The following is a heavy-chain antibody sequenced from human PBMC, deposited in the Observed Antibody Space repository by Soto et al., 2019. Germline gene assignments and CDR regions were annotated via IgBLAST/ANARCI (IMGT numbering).Heavy chain of an antibody. V-gene: IGHV3-23*01. CDR1: GFTFSSYS. Sequence: PGGSLRLSCAASGFTFSSYSMNWVRQAPGKGLEWVSTISGSSDSDRTYYADSVKGQVTISADKSISTAYLQWSSLKASDTAMYYCARNYYMDVWGKGTTVTVSS. CDR3: ARNYYMDV. J-gene: IGHJ6*03. CDR2: ISGSSDSDRT.